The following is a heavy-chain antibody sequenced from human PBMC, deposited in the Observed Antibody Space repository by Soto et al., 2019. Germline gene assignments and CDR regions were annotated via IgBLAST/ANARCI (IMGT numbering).Heavy chain of an antibody. CDR2: ISGSGNYT. J-gene: IGHJ4*02. CDR1: GFNFSTYS. V-gene: IGHV3-21*01. Sequence: GGSLILSCAASGFNFSTYSMNWVRQAPGKGLEWVSSISGSGNYTHYADFLRGRFTISRDNAKTSLYLQMNSLRAEDTAVYYCAREGINNYNEYYFDSWGQGTVVTVSS. CDR3: AREGINNYNEYYFDS. D-gene: IGHD4-4*01.